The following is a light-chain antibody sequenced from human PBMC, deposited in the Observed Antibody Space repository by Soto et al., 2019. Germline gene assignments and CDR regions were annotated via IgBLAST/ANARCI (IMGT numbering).Light chain of an antibody. CDR1: QSISNY. J-gene: IGKJ2*01. V-gene: IGKV1-39*01. Sequence: DIQMTQSPSSLSASVGDRVTITCRASQSISNYLNWYQQKPGKAPKLLIYAASSLQSAVPSRFSGSGSGTDFTLTISSLQPEDFATYYCQQNYNMPYTFGQGTKLDIK. CDR2: AAS. CDR3: QQNYNMPYT.